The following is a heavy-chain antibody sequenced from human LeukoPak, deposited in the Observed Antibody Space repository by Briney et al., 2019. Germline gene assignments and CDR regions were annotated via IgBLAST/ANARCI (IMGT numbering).Heavy chain of an antibody. V-gene: IGHV3-9*01. CDR2: ISWNSGSI. D-gene: IGHD6-6*01. Sequence: PGRSLRLSCAASGFTFDDYAMHWVRQAPGKGLEWVSGISWNSGSIGYADSVKGRFTISRDNAKNSLYLQMNSLRAEDTAVYYCAKIEYSSSLIGRWDYYYYYYMDVWGKGTTVTVSS. J-gene: IGHJ6*03. CDR3: AKIEYSSSLIGRWDYYYYYYMDV. CDR1: GFTFDDYA.